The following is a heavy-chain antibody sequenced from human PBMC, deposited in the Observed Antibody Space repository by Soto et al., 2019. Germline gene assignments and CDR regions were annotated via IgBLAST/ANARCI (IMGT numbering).Heavy chain of an antibody. CDR3: ARERDGHNPNWFDL. J-gene: IGHJ5*02. V-gene: IGHV3-53*02. D-gene: IGHD2-8*01. Sequence: EVQVVETGGGLIQPGGSLRLSCAVSGFTVSSYYMSWVRQPPGKGPEWVSDIYSGGSTYYADSVKGRFTISRDNSKNTLYLQMNSLRAEDTAVYYCARERDGHNPNWFDLWGQGTLVTVSS. CDR1: GFTVSSYY. CDR2: IYSGGST.